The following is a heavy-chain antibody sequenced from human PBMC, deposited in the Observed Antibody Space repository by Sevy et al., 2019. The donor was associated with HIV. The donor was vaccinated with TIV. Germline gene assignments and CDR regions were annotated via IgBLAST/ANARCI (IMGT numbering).Heavy chain of an antibody. CDR1: GFTFSSYS. CDR2: ISSSSSYI. D-gene: IGHD3-22*01. J-gene: IGHJ6*02. CDR3: ARGMIVVPVGYYYGMDV. V-gene: IGHV3-21*01. Sequence: ESLKISCAASGFTFSSYSMNWVRQAPGKGLEWVSSISSSSSYIYYADSVKGRFTISRDNAKNSLYLQMNSLRAEDTAVYYCARGMIVVPVGYYYGMDVWGQGTTVTVSS.